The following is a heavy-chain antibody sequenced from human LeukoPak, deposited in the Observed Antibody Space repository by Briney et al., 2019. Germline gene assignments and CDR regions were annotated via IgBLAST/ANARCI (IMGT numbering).Heavy chain of an antibody. CDR1: GYTFTGNY. D-gene: IGHD2-2*01. Sequence: ASVKVSCKASGYTFTGNYMHWVRQAPGQGLEWMGRINPNSGGTNYAQKFQGRVTMTRDTSISTAYMELSRLRSDDTAVYYCARDYCSSTSCLFDYWGQGTLVTVSS. CDR3: ARDYCSSTSCLFDY. CDR2: INPNSGGT. V-gene: IGHV1-2*06. J-gene: IGHJ4*02.